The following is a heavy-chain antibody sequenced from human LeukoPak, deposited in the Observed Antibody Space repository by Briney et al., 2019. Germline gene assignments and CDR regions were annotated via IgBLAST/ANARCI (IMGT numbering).Heavy chain of an antibody. J-gene: IGHJ5*02. Sequence: VASVNVSCKCSACTFSSYAISWVRQPPGPGIEWMGVIIPIFGTANYAHKFQGRVTITADESTNTDYMELSSLRSEDTAVYYWARDFMNYDFWSGYSTEKNWFDPWGQGTLVTVSS. D-gene: IGHD3-3*01. CDR2: IIPIFGTA. CDR3: ARDFMNYDFWSGYSTEKNWFDP. CDR1: ACTFSSYA. V-gene: IGHV1-69*13.